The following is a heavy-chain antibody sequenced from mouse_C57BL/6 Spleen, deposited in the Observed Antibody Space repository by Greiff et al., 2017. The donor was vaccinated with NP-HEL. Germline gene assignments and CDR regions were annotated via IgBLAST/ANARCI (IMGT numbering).Heavy chain of an antibody. D-gene: IGHD2-1*01. CDR2: INPSSGYT. V-gene: IGHV1-7*01. CDR1: GYTFTSYW. Sequence: QVQLQQSGAELAKPGASVKLSCKSSGYTFTSYWMHWVKQRPGQGLEWIGYINPSSGYTKYNQKFKDKATLTADKSSSTAYMQLSSLTYEDSAVYYCARSALLSGAWFAYWGQGTLVTVSA. CDR3: ARSALLSGAWFAY. J-gene: IGHJ3*01.